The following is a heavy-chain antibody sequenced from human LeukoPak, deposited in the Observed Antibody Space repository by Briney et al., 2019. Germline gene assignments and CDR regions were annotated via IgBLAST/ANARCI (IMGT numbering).Heavy chain of an antibody. J-gene: IGHJ4*02. D-gene: IGHD6-19*01. V-gene: IGHV4-39*01. CDR3: ARLYSSGWNYFDY. Sequence: SETLSLTCTVSGGSISSSKYYWGWIRQPPGKGLEWIGSIYYSGNTYYNPSLKSRVTISVDTSKNQFSLKLCSVTAADTAVYYCARLYSSGWNYFDYWGQGTLVTVSS. CDR2: IYYSGNT. CDR1: GGSISSSKYY.